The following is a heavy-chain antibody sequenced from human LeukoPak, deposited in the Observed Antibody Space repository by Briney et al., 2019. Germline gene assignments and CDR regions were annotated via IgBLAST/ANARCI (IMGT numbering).Heavy chain of an antibody. CDR1: GFTFSNAW. Sequence: GGSLRLSCAASGFTFSNAWMSSVRQAPGKGLEWVGRIKSKTDGGTTDYAAPVKGRFTISRDDSKNTLYLQMNSLKTEDTAVYYCTTKEQLWFRTDYWGQGTLVTVSS. J-gene: IGHJ4*02. CDR3: TTKEQLWFRTDY. D-gene: IGHD5-18*01. V-gene: IGHV3-15*01. CDR2: IKSKTDGGTT.